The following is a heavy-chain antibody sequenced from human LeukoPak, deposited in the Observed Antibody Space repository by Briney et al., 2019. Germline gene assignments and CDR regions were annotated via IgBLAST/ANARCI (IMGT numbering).Heavy chain of an antibody. Sequence: GSLRLSFAASGFPLSSYAMSWVRQGPGKGLEWVAATSSSDPGTYHADSVRGRFTISRDNSKNTLYLQMNRLRVEDAAVYYCARAPVTSCRGAFCYPFDYWGQGTLVTVSS. CDR2: TSSSDPGT. CDR3: ARAPVTSCRGAFCYPFDY. D-gene: IGHD2-15*01. V-gene: IGHV3-23*01. J-gene: IGHJ4*02. CDR1: GFPLSSYA.